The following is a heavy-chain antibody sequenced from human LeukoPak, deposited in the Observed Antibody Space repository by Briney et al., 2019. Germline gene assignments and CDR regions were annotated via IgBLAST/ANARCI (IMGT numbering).Heavy chain of an antibody. Sequence: GESLQISCKGSGYTFTTYWISWVRQMPGKGLEWMGIIYPGNSDTTYSPSFQGHVTISVDKSISTAYLQWSSLKASDTAMYYCATHPEHDGYSRGWVDSWGQGTLVTVSS. CDR2: IYPGNSDT. CDR3: ATHPEHDGYSRGWVDS. J-gene: IGHJ4*02. V-gene: IGHV5-51*01. CDR1: GYTFTTYW. D-gene: IGHD6-19*01.